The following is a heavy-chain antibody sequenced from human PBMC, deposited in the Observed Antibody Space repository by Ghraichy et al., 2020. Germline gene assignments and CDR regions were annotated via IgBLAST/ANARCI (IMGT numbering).Heavy chain of an antibody. CDR1: GGSFSGYY. CDR2: INHSGST. CDR3: ARGRQFGGAGKNWFDP. J-gene: IGHJ5*02. Sequence: SETLSLTCAVYGGSFSGYYWSWIRQPPGKGLGWIGEINHSGSTNYNPSLKSRVTISVDTSKNQFSLKLSSVTAADTAVYYCARGRQFGGAGKNWFDPWGQGTLVTVSS. D-gene: IGHD3-16*01. V-gene: IGHV4-34*01.